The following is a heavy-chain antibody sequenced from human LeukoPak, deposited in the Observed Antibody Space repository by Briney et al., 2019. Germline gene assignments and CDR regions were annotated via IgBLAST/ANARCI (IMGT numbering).Heavy chain of an antibody. CDR3: ARVRYCSSTSCSMAVDY. D-gene: IGHD2-2*01. J-gene: IGHJ4*02. CDR2: ISAYNGNT. Sequence: ASVKVSCKASGYTFTSYGISWVRQAPGQGLEWMGWISAYNGNTNYAQKLQGRVTMTTDTSTSTAYMELRSLRSDDTAVYYCARVRYCSSTSCSMAVDYWGQGTLVTVSS. CDR1: GYTFTSYG. V-gene: IGHV1-18*01.